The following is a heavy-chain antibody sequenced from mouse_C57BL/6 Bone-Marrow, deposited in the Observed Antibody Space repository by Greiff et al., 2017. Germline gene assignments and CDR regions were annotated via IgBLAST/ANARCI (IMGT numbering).Heavy chain of an antibody. CDR2: IYPGDGDT. Sequence: VQLQQSGPELVKPGASVKISCKASGYAFSSSWMNWVKQRPGKGLEWIGRIYPGDGDTNYNGKFKGKATLTADKSSSTAYLQLSSLTSEDSAVYFYASYGSRYMGFAYWGQGTLVTVSA. J-gene: IGHJ3*01. V-gene: IGHV1-82*01. D-gene: IGHD1-1*01. CDR1: GYAFSSSW. CDR3: ASYGSRYMGFAY.